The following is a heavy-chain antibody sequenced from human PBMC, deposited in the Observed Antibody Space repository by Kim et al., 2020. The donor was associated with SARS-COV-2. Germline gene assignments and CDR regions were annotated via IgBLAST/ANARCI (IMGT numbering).Heavy chain of an antibody. J-gene: IGHJ4*02. V-gene: IGHV3-23*03. CDR2: IYSGGSST. D-gene: IGHD2-15*01. Sequence: GGSLRLSCAASGFTFSNYAMSWVRQAPGKGLEWVSVIYSGGSSTYYADSVKGRFTISRDNSKNTLYLQMNSLRAEDTAVYYCAKDRDRGSGGSCVDYWGQGTLVTVSS. CDR3: AKDRDRGSGGSCVDY. CDR1: GFTFSNYA.